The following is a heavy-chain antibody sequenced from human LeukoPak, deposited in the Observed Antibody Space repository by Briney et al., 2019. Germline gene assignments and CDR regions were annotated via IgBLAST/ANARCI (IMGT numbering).Heavy chain of an antibody. Sequence: SESLSLTPTVPRGSIFSSSRRSIRQPPRERLERMGYIYYSWSTNYNPSLKSLVTISIVTSKIQYSLRVISVTAADTAVYYCARHLNNCGDDCYIFDYWGQGTLVTVFS. CDR2: IYYSWST. V-gene: IGHV4-59*08. CDR3: ARHLNNCGDDCYIFDY. J-gene: IGHJ4*02. D-gene: IGHD2-21*01. CDR1: RGSIFSSS.